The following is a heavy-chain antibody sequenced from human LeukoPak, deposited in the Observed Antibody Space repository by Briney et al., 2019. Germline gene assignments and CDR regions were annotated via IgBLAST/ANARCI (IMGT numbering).Heavy chain of an antibody. CDR3: AKSGPYYDSSGYTYYFDY. V-gene: IGHV3-23*01. J-gene: IGHJ4*02. CDR2: LSGSGDNT. Sequence: GGSLRLSCTASGFTFRSYTMSWVRQAPGKGLEWVSTLSGSGDNTYYEDTVKGRFTISRDNSKNTLYLQMNSLRAEDTAVYYCAKSGPYYDSSGYTYYFDYWGQGTLVTVSS. CDR1: GFTFRSYT. D-gene: IGHD3-22*01.